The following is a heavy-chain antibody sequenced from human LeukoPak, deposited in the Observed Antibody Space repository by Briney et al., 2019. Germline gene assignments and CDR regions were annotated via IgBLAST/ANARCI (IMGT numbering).Heavy chain of an antibody. CDR3: ATAGGSYGPTWFYTRDV. CDR2: IKTKGDGATV. J-gene: IGHJ6*02. CDR1: TLIVSSSH. Sequence: KPGGYLRLSCAASTLIVSSSHMTWVRQTPGKGLECVGRIKTKGDGATVDYAAPVKARFTISRDDSKNTLYLQMNSLKTDDTGLYYCATAGGSYGPTWFYTRDVWGQGTTVTVSS. D-gene: IGHD1-26*01. V-gene: IGHV3-15*07.